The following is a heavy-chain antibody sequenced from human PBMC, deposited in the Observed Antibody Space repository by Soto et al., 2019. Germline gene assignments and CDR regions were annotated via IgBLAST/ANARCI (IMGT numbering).Heavy chain of an antibody. CDR1: GYIFTTSV. V-gene: IGHV1-3*01. D-gene: IGHD3-10*01. Sequence: QAQLVQSGAEVKKPGASVKISCKASGYIFTTSVIHWVRQDPGQRLEWMGWINAGDGNTKYSQKFEDRMTITRDTSARTADMELRSLRSDDTAVYYCAGVLFTLFRLVLYGMHVWGQGPAVPVSS. J-gene: IGHJ6*02. CDR2: INAGDGNT. CDR3: AGVLFTLFRLVLYGMHV.